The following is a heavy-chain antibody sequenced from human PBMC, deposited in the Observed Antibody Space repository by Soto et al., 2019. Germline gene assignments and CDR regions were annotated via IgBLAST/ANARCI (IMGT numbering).Heavy chain of an antibody. Sequence: ASVKVSCKASGYTFTSYYMHWVRQAPGQGLEWMGIINPSGGSTSYAQKFQGRVTMTRDTSTSTVYMELSSLRSEDTAVYYCARDRPIFGGVPSNWFDSWGQGTLVTLSS. J-gene: IGHJ5*01. CDR3: ARDRPIFGGVPSNWFDS. V-gene: IGHV1-46*01. CDR2: INPSGGST. D-gene: IGHD3-3*01. CDR1: GYTFTSYY.